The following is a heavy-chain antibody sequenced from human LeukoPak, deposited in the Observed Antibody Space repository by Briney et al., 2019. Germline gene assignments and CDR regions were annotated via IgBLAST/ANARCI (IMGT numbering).Heavy chain of an antibody. J-gene: IGHJ4*02. V-gene: IGHV3-23*01. Sequence: GGSLRLSCAASGFTFSSYAVSWVRQAPGKGLAWVSAISDSGGSTQYADSVKGRFTISRDNANKSLYLQMHSLRAEDTAVYYCASLDVDTAMVTRDYWGQGTLVTVSS. CDR2: ISDSGGST. CDR3: ASLDVDTAMVTRDY. D-gene: IGHD5-18*01. CDR1: GFTFSSYA.